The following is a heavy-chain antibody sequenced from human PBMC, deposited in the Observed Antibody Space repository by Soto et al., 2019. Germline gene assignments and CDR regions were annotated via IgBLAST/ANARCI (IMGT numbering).Heavy chain of an antibody. Sequence: LLIFCRGSGYSLTSYCVGWVRRILGKDQEWMGIIYPGDSDTRYSPSFQGQVTISADKSIGTAYLQWSSLKASDTAMYYCAGGGVRGVITRTRDYYGMDVWGQGTTVTVSS. CDR3: AGGGVRGVITRTRDYYGMDV. J-gene: IGHJ6*02. CDR2: IYPGDSDT. CDR1: GYSLTSYC. V-gene: IGHV5-51*01. D-gene: IGHD3-10*01.